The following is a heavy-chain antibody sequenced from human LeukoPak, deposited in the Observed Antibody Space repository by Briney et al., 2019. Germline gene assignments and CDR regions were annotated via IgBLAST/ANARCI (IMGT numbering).Heavy chain of an antibody. CDR1: EFTFSGFW. D-gene: IGHD3-10*01. J-gene: IGHJ4*02. CDR2: IRQDGRQT. Sequence: GGSLRLSCAASEFTFSGFWMNWVRQAPGEGLQWVGNIRQDGRQTHYSDAVQGRFTISRDNAQKSLYLQMNSLGPEDTAVYYCARDGQSSGTLDYWGQGTLVTVSS. CDR3: ARDGQSSGTLDY. V-gene: IGHV3-7*01.